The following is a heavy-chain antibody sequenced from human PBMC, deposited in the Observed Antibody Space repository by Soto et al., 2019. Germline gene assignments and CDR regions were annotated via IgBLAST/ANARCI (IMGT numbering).Heavy chain of an antibody. Sequence: GESLKISCQGSGYNFSNYWIAWVRHMPGKGLEWMGIIYPDDSESRYSPSFQGQVTISADESITTAYLQWGSLKASDTAMYYCARLSHSASYYWAIDIWGQGTLVTVSS. V-gene: IGHV5-51*01. CDR1: GYNFSNYW. CDR3: ARLSHSASYYWAIDI. D-gene: IGHD1-26*01. CDR2: IYPDDSES. J-gene: IGHJ3*02.